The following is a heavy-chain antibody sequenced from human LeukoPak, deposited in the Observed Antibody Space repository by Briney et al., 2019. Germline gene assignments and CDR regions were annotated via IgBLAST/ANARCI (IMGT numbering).Heavy chain of an antibody. CDR2: IRYDGTSQ. D-gene: IGHD6-19*01. CDR1: GFTLSIYG. Sequence: GGSLRLSCATSGFTLSIYGMHWVRQAPGKGLEWVAFIRYDGTSQYYTDSVKGRFTISRDNSMNTMYLQMNSLRVEDAAVYYCAKVGFGWYQIDYWGQGTLVTVSS. J-gene: IGHJ4*02. V-gene: IGHV3-30*02. CDR3: AKVGFGWYQIDY.